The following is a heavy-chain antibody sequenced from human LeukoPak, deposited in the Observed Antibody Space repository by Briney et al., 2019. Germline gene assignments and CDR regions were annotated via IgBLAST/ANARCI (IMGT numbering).Heavy chain of an antibody. CDR3: ARGSGRPNSYYYYMDV. D-gene: IGHD3-10*01. J-gene: IGHJ6*03. CDR2: ISAYNGDT. Sequence: ASVKVSCTASGYTFTSYGISWVRQAPGQGLEWMGWISAYNGDTNYAQKLQGRVTMTTDTSTSTAYMELRSLRSDDTAVYYCARGSGRPNSYYYYMDVWGKGTTVAISS. CDR1: GYTFTSYG. V-gene: IGHV1-18*01.